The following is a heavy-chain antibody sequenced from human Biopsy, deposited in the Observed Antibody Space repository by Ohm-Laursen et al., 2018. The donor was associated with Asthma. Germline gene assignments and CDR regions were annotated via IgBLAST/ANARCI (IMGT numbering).Heavy chain of an antibody. D-gene: IGHD6-19*01. Sequence: SVTVSCKAPGGTFSNFAISWVRQAPGQGLEWLGGVMTVFGTTNFAQKFQGRVTITADESTSTAYMEVTSLRSEDTAIYYCARCQVGYSSGWSLLLKKIYYSGMDVWGQGTAVTVSS. V-gene: IGHV1-69*13. J-gene: IGHJ6*02. CDR1: GGTFSNFA. CDR3: ARCQVGYSSGWSLLLKKIYYSGMDV. CDR2: VMTVFGTT.